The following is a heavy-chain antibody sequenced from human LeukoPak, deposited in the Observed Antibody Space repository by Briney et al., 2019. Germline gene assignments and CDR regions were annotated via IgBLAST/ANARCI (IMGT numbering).Heavy chain of an antibody. CDR3: AKDVGDY. V-gene: IGHV3-23*01. D-gene: IGHD3-10*01. J-gene: IGHJ4*02. CDR2: ISGSGDNT. Sequence: GGSLRLSCATSGLTFTGSAMSWVRQAPGKGLEWVSAISGSGDNTYYADSVKGRFTISRDNSKKTLYLQMDSLRVEDTAVYFCAKDVGDYWGQGTLVTVSS. CDR1: GLTFTGSA.